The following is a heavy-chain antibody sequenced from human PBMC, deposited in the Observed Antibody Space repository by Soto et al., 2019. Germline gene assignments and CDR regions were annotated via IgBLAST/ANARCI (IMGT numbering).Heavy chain of an antibody. D-gene: IGHD6-19*01. CDR1: GGSLSSSTFY. CDR3: ARQEFASGWYPFDY. Sequence: PSETLSLTCTVSGGSLSSSTFYWGWIRQPPGKGLEWIGIVYYSGFTYYNPSLKSRVTISVDPSKNQFSLKLTSVTAADTAVYYCARQEFASGWYPFDYWGQGTLVTVSS. V-gene: IGHV4-39*07. J-gene: IGHJ4*02. CDR2: VYYSGFT.